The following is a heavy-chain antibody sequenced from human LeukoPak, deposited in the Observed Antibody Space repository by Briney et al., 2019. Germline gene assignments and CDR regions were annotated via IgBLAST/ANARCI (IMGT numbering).Heavy chain of an antibody. CDR1: GFTFSSYS. Sequence: GGSLRLSSAASGFTFSSYSMNWVRQAPGKGLEWVSSISSSSSYIYYADSVKGRFTISRDNAKNSLYLQMNSLRAEDTAVYYCARRAYCSSTSCAFDYWGQGTLVTVSS. CDR2: ISSSSSYI. V-gene: IGHV3-21*01. J-gene: IGHJ4*02. CDR3: ARRAYCSSTSCAFDY. D-gene: IGHD2-2*01.